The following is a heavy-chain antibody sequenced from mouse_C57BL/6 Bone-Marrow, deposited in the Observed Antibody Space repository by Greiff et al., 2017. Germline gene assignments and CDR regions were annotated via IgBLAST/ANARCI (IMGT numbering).Heavy chain of an antibody. V-gene: IGHV1-4*01. Sequence: QVQLQQSGAELARPGASVKMSCKASGYTFTSYSMHWVKQRPGQGLEWIGYINPCGGYTKYNQKFKDKATLTVDKSSSTAYLQLSSLTSEDSDGYSCAIEVWGFAYWGQGTLVTVSA. CDR3: AIEVWGFAY. CDR1: GYTFTSYS. CDR2: INPCGGYT. D-gene: IGHD2-10*02. J-gene: IGHJ3*01.